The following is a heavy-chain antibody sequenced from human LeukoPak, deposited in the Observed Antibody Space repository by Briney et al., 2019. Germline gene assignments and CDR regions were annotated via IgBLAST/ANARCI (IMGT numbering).Heavy chain of an antibody. Sequence: GGSLRLSCAASGFTFNNYAMTWVRQAPGKGLEWVSTISDSISGGSTYYADSVKGRFTISRDNSKNTLYLQMNILRAEDTAVYYCAKYLAAMVSYYFDYWGQGTLVTVSS. V-gene: IGHV3-23*01. J-gene: IGHJ4*02. CDR1: GFTFNNYA. D-gene: IGHD5-18*01. CDR2: ISDSISGGST. CDR3: AKYLAAMVSYYFDY.